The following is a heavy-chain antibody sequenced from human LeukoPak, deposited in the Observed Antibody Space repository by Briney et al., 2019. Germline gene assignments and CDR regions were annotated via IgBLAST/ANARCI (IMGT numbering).Heavy chain of an antibody. CDR2: IYPGDSGI. CDR3: ARRYSYGSLRAFDI. CDR1: GYSFTSYW. D-gene: IGHD5-18*01. J-gene: IGHJ3*02. Sequence: SGESLKISCKASGYSFTSYWIAWVRQMPGKGLEWVGIIYPGDSGIRYSPSFQGQVTISADKSISTAYLQWSSLKASDTAMYYCARRYSYGSLRAFDIWGQGTMVTVS. V-gene: IGHV5-51*01.